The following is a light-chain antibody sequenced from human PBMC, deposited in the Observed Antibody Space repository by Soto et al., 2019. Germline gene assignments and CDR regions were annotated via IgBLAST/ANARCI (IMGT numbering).Light chain of an antibody. CDR2: RDN. Sequence: QSVLTQPPSASGTPGQRVTISCSGSTSNIASNTVTWYQQLPGTAPKLLIYRDNQRPSGVPDRFAGSKSGTPASLAIRGLQSEDEADYYCAAWDGSLTGVVFGGGTKLTVL. CDR1: TSNIASNT. V-gene: IGLV1-44*01. CDR3: AAWDGSLTGVV. J-gene: IGLJ2*01.